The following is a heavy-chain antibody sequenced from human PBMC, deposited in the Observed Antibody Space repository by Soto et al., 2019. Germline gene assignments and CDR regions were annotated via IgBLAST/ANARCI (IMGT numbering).Heavy chain of an antibody. CDR1: GGTFSSYA. CDR2: IIPIFGTA. V-gene: IGHV1-69*13. J-gene: IGHJ4*02. D-gene: IGHD1-7*01. Sequence: ASVKVSCKASGGTFSSYAISWVRQAPGQGLEWMGGIIPIFGTANYAQKFQGRVTITADESTSTAYMELSSLRSEDTAVYYCARKSQGITGTTYYFDYWGQGTLVTVSS. CDR3: ARKSQGITGTTYYFDY.